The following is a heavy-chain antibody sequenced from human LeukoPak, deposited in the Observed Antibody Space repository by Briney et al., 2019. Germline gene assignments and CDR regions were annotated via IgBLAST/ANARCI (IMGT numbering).Heavy chain of an antibody. J-gene: IGHJ4*02. V-gene: IGHV3-21*01. D-gene: IGHD2-2*01. CDR2: ISSSSSYI. CDR3: ARGGKLKDIVVVPAGH. Sequence: PGGSLRLSCAASGFTFSSYSMNWVRQAPGKGLEWVSSISSSSSYIYYADSVKGRFTISRDNAKNSLYLQMNSLRAEDTAVYYCARGGKLKDIVVVPAGHWGQGTLVTVSS. CDR1: GFTFSSYS.